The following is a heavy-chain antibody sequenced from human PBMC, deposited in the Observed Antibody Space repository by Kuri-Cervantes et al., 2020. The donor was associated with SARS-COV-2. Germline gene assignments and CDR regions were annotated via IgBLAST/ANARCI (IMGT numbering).Heavy chain of an antibody. D-gene: IGHD7-27*01. CDR3: ARASKLGAFDY. CDR2: IDYRGST. J-gene: IGHJ4*02. V-gene: IGHV4-39*01. Sequence: SETLSLTCTVSGGSISSGSYYWGWIRQPPGKGLEGIGIIDYRGSTYYNPSLSSRVTISVDTSKNQFSLKLSSVTAADTAVYYCARASKLGAFDYWGQGTLVTFSS. CDR1: GGSISSGSYY.